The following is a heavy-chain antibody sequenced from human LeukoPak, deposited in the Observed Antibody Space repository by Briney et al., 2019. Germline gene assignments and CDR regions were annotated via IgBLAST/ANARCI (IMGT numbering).Heavy chain of an antibody. D-gene: IGHD2-2*01. Sequence: GASVKVSFKASGYTFTIYAMNWVRQAPGQGLEWMGWINPNSGGTNYAQKFQGRVTMTRDTSISTAYMELSRLRSDDTAVYYCARFVVVPAAWPKDLGDYYYYYMDVWGKGTTVTVSS. CDR3: ARFVVVPAAWPKDLGDYYYYYMDV. CDR1: GYTFTIYA. CDR2: INPNSGGT. V-gene: IGHV1-2*02. J-gene: IGHJ6*03.